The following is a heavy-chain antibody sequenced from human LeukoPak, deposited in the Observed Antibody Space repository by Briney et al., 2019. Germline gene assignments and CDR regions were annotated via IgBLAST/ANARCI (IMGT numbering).Heavy chain of an antibody. Sequence: GGSLRLSCAASGFTFTNDFMTWVRQAPGKGLEWVANMKVDGSDIHYVDSVKGRFTISRDNAKNSLYLRMNSLRAEDTAVYYCARRYDFWSGDPFDYWGQGTLVTVSS. CDR2: MKVDGSDI. D-gene: IGHD3-3*01. V-gene: IGHV3-7*01. CDR1: GFTFTNDF. J-gene: IGHJ4*02. CDR3: ARRYDFWSGDPFDY.